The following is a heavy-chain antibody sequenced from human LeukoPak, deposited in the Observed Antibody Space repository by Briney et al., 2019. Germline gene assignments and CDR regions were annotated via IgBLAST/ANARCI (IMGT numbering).Heavy chain of an antibody. Sequence: GGSLRLSCAASGFTVSSYYMSWVRQAPGKGPEWVSTIIDNGFTTFYADSVRGRFSISRDNSKSMLYLQMSSLRVEDTAVYYCAKELTRVYWGQGTLVTVSS. CDR1: GFTVSSYY. J-gene: IGHJ4*02. CDR2: IIDNGFTT. CDR3: AKELTRVY. V-gene: IGHV3-23*01. D-gene: IGHD2-21*02.